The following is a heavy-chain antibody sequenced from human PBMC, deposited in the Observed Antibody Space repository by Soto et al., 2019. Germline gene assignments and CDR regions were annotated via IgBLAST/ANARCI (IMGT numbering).Heavy chain of an antibody. V-gene: IGHV1-69*01. CDR1: GGTFSRDA. CDR2: IIPMFGTA. J-gene: IGHJ5*02. D-gene: IGHD2-15*01. Sequence: QVQLVQSGAEVRKPGSSVKVSCKASGGTFSRDAITWVRQAPGQGLEWMGGIIPMFGTAKYVQKFQGRLTITADESTTTAYMELRRLRSDDTAVYYCARGVVVVPASQLGWFDPWGQGTLVTVSS. CDR3: ARGVVVVPASQLGWFDP.